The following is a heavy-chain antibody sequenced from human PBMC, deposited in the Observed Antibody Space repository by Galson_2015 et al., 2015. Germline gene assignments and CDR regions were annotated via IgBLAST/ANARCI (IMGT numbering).Heavy chain of an antibody. CDR2: INAGDGNT. D-gene: IGHD6-19*01. V-gene: IGHV1-3*01. CDR1: GYTFTSYA. Sequence: SVKVSCKASGYTFTSYAMHWVRQAPGQRLEWMGWINAGDGNTKYSQKFQGRVTITRDTSASTAYMELSSLRSEDTAVYYCARDFQYSSGWFALDYWGQGTLVTVSS. J-gene: IGHJ4*02. CDR3: ARDFQYSSGWFALDY.